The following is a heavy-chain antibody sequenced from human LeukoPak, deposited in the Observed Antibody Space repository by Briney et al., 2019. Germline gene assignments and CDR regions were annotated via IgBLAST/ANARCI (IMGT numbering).Heavy chain of an antibody. Sequence: GGSLRLSCVASGFTFRWFGMHWVRQAPGKGLDWVTFIRTDGSNKYYADSVKGRFTIFRDNSKNTLYLQMNSLRAEDTAVYYCAKDGDDSIEHWGQGTLVTVSS. CDR2: IRTDGSNK. D-gene: IGHD3-22*01. J-gene: IGHJ4*02. CDR1: GFTFRWFG. CDR3: AKDGDDSIEH. V-gene: IGHV3-30*02.